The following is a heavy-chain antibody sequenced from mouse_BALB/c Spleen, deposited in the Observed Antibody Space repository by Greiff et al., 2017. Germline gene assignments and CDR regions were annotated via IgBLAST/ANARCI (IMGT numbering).Heavy chain of an antibody. CDR3: ARYYGSSYGGYFDV. D-gene: IGHD1-1*01. V-gene: IGHV3-6*02. CDR2: ISYDGSN. J-gene: IGHJ1*01. CDR1: GYSITSGYY. Sequence: EVQLQESGPGLVKPSQSLSLTCSVTGYSITSGYYWNWIRQFPGNKLEWMGYISYDGSNNYNPSLKDRISITRDTSKNQFFLKLNSVTTEDTATYYCARYYGSSYGGYFDVWGAGTTVTVSS.